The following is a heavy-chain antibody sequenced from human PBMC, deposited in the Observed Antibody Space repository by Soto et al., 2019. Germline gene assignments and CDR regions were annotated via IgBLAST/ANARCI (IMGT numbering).Heavy chain of an antibody. V-gene: IGHV5-10-1*01. Sequence: GESLKISCKGSGYGFSSYWISWVRQMPGKGLEWMGRIDPSDSYTNYSPSFQGHVTISADKSISTAYLQWSSLKASDTAMYYCARQAVTPGRGDYYGMDVWGQGTTVTVSS. CDR3: ARQAVTPGRGDYYGMDV. D-gene: IGHD4-17*01. CDR1: GYGFSSYW. J-gene: IGHJ6*02. CDR2: IDPSDSYT.